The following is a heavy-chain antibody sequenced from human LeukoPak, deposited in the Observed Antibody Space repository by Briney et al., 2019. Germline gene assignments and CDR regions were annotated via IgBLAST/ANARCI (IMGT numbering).Heavy chain of an antibody. CDR1: GYSITSTSF. D-gene: IGHD5-12*01. CDR2: INHLGGA. CDR3: AREDGSSGYDDF. Sequence: TSETLSLTCSVSGYSITSTSFWAWIRQTPGKGLEWIGSINHLGGAYYNPSLESRVTISVDTSKNHFSLNLKSVTAADTAVYYCAREDGSSGYDDFWGQGTLVTVSS. V-gene: IGHV4-38-2*02. J-gene: IGHJ4*02.